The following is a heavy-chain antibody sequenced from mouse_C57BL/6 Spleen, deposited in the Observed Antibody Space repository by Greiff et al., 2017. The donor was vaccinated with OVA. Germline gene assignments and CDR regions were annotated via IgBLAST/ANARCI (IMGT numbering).Heavy chain of an antibody. J-gene: IGHJ2*01. V-gene: IGHV5-9*01. Sequence: EVQRVESGGGLVKPGGSLKLSCAASGFTFSSYTMSWVRQTPEKRLEWVATISGGGGNTYYPDSVKGRFTISRDNAKNTLYLQMSSLRSEDTALYYCARQGGGYDYDGWGQGTTLTVSS. CDR3: ARQGGGYDYDG. CDR2: ISGGGGNT. D-gene: IGHD2-4*01. CDR1: GFTFSSYT.